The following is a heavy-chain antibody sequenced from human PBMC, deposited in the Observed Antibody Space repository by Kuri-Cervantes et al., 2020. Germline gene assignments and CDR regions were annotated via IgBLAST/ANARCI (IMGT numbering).Heavy chain of an antibody. CDR1: GYTFTGYY. D-gene: IGHD4-17*01. V-gene: IGHV1-2*02. Sequence: ASVKVSCKASGYTFTGYYIHWVRQAPGQGLEWMGWINPSSGGTKYAEKFQGRVTMTRDTSISTAYMELSRLRSDDTAVYYCARDRRFTTVTSVYYYYMDVWGKGTTVTVSS. CDR2: INPSSGGT. J-gene: IGHJ6*03. CDR3: ARDRRFTTVTSVYYYYMDV.